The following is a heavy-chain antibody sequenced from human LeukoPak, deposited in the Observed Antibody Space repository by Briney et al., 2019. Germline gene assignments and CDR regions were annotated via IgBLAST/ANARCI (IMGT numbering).Heavy chain of an antibody. J-gene: IGHJ5*02. V-gene: IGHV1-69*13. Sequence: SVKVSCKASGGTFSSYTFSWVRQAPGQGLEWMGGIIPIFGTANYAQKFQGRVTITADESTSTAYMELSSLRSEDTAVYYCARALRSSWYEDWFDPWGQGTLVTVSS. CDR3: ARALRSSWYEDWFDP. D-gene: IGHD6-13*01. CDR2: IIPIFGTA. CDR1: GGTFSSYT.